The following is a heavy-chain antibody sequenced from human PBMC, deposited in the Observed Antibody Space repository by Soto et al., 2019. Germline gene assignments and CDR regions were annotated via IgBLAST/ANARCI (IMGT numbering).Heavy chain of an antibody. J-gene: IGHJ4*02. CDR1: GYSFTSYW. D-gene: IGHD6-6*01. CDR3: ARFKTSYSSSHFDY. Sequence: GESLKISCKGSGYSFTSYWIGLVLQMPGKGLEWMGIIYPGDSDTRYSPSFQGQVTISADKSISTAHLQWSSLKASDTAMYYCARFKTSYSSSHFDYWGQGTLVTVSS. V-gene: IGHV5-51*01. CDR2: IYPGDSDT.